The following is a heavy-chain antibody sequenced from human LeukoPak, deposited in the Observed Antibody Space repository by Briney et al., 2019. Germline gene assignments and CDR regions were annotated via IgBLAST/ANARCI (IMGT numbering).Heavy chain of an antibody. CDR2: IWFDGSNK. D-gene: IGHD3-22*01. CDR3: ARTSYDSTWAMDFFDF. CDR1: GFSFSNYG. Sequence: GGSLRLSCAASGFSFSNYGMHWVRQAPGKGLEWVALIWFDGSNKYYADSVKGRFTISRDNSKNTLYLQMNSLRAEDTAVYYCARTSYDSTWAMDFFDFWGQGPLVTVSS. V-gene: IGHV3-33*01. J-gene: IGHJ4*02.